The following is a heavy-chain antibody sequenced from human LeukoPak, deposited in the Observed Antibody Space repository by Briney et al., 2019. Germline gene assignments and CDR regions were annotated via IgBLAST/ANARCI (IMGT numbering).Heavy chain of an antibody. CDR1: GGSFSGYY. D-gene: IGHD3-10*01. CDR3: ASLAVAGTITFDY. Sequence: SETLSLTCAVYGGSFSGYYWSWIRQPPGKGLEWIGEINHSGSTNYNPSLKSRVTISVDTSKNQFSLKLSSVTAADTAVYYCASLAVAGTITFDYWGQGTLVTISS. J-gene: IGHJ4*02. CDR2: INHSGST. V-gene: IGHV4-34*01.